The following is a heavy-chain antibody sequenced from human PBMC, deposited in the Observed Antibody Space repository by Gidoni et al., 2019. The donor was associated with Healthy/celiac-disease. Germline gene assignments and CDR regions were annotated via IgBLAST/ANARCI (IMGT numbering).Heavy chain of an antibody. CDR1: GYTFTRYY. V-gene: IGHV1-46*01. CDR3: ARGRYDILTGPYFDY. Sequence: QVQLVQSGAEVKKPGASVKVSCKASGYTFTRYYMHWVRQAPGQGLEWMGIINPSGGSTSYAQKFQGRVTMTRDTSTSTVYMELSSLRSEDTAVYYCARGRYDILTGPYFDYWGQGTLVTVSS. J-gene: IGHJ4*02. CDR2: INPSGGST. D-gene: IGHD3-9*01.